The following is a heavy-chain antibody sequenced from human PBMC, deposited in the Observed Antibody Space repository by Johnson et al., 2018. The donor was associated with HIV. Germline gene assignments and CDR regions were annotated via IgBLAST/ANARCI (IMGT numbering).Heavy chain of an antibody. J-gene: IGHJ3*02. CDR2: IYSSGTT. Sequence: VQLVESGGGLKQPGGSLRLSCAASGFTFSSYDMHWVRQATGKGPEWVSLIYSSGTTDYADSVQGRFTISRDNAKNTLYLQMNSLRAEDTAVYYCAKAPLSGYEDAFDIWGQGTMVTVSS. CDR3: AKAPLSGYEDAFDI. V-gene: IGHV3-66*01. CDR1: GFTFSSYD. D-gene: IGHD3-22*01.